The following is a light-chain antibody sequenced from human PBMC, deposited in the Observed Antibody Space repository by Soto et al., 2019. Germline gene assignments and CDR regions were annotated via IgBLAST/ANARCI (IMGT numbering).Light chain of an antibody. V-gene: IGKV1-39*01. CDR2: AAS. Sequence: DIQMTQSPSTLSASLGDRVTITCRASQTISNYLNWYQQKSGRVPELLVYAASNLQSGVPSRFTGSGSGTHFTLTISGLEPADFATYFCQQSYNTPITFGQGTRLEIK. CDR1: QTISNY. CDR3: QQSYNTPIT. J-gene: IGKJ5*01.